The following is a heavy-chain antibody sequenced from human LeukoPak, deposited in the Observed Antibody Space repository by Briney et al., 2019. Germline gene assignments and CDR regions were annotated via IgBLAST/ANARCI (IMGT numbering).Heavy chain of an antibody. CDR2: ISGSGGST. Sequence: GGSLRLSCAASGFTFSSYAMSWVRQAPGKGLEWVSAISGSGGSTYYADSVKGRFTISRDNSKNTLYLQMNSLRAEDTAVYYCAKDGPYDFWSGYPYYFDYWGQGTLVTVSS. CDR1: GFTFSSYA. CDR3: AKDGPYDFWSGYPYYFDY. V-gene: IGHV3-23*01. J-gene: IGHJ4*02. D-gene: IGHD3-3*01.